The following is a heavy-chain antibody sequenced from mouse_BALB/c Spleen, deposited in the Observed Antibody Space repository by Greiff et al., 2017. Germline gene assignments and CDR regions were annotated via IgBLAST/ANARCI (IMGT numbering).Heavy chain of an antibody. J-gene: IGHJ3*01. CDR2: ISDGGSYT. D-gene: IGHD2-4*01. CDR3: ARGIYYDYGNAY. CDR1: GFTFSDYY. V-gene: IGHV5-4*02. Sequence: EVQLQESGGGLVKPGGSLKLSCAASGFTFSDYYMYWVRQTPEKRLEWVATISDGGSYTYYPDSVKGRFTISRDNAKNNLYLQMSSLKSEDTAMYYCARGIYYDYGNAYWGQGTLVTVSA.